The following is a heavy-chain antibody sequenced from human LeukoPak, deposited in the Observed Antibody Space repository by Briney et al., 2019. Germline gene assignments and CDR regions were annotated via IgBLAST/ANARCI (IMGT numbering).Heavy chain of an antibody. V-gene: IGHV4-59*01. Sequence: SSETLSLTCTVSGGSISGYYWSWIRQPPGKGLEWIGYIYYSGSTNYNPSLKSRVTISVDTSKNQFSLKLSSVTAADTAVYYCARGVDTAMVIFDYWGQGTLVTVSS. D-gene: IGHD5-18*01. CDR2: IYYSGST. J-gene: IGHJ4*02. CDR1: GGSISGYY. CDR3: ARGVDTAMVIFDY.